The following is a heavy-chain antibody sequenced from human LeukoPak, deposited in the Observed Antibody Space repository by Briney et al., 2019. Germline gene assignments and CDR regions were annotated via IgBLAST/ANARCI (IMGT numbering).Heavy chain of an antibody. CDR3: ARVGDSSGWYWSD. CDR2: IYPSGTT. D-gene: IGHD6-19*01. Sequence: PSETLSFTCIVSGGSVSSYYWSWIRQPAGQGLQWIGNIYPSGTTNYNPSLKSRVTISVDTSKNQVSLNLRSVTAADTALYYCARVGDSSGWYWSDWGQGTLVTVSS. V-gene: IGHV4-4*07. CDR1: GGSVSSYY. J-gene: IGHJ4*02.